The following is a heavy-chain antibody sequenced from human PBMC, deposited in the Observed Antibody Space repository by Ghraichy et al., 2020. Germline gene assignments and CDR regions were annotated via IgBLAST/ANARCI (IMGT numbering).Heavy chain of an antibody. J-gene: IGHJ6*02. V-gene: IGHV4-39*01. CDR1: GGSISSSSYY. CDR3: ARHELPRTHYYYYYGMDV. CDR2: IYYSGST. D-gene: IGHD1-1*01. Sequence: SETLSLTCTVSGGSISSSSYYWGWIRQPPGKGLEWIGSIYYSGSTYYNPSLKSRVTISVDTSKNQFSLKLSSVTAADTAVYYCARHELPRTHYYYYYGMDVWGQGTTVTVSS.